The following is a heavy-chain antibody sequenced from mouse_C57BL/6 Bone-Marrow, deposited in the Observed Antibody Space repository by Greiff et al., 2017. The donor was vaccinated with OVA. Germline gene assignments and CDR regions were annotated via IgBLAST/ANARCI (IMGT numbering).Heavy chain of an antibody. CDR3: ARLPSMAYYGSSYPCYFDY. D-gene: IGHD1-1*01. V-gene: IGHV3-8*01. CDR1: GYSITSDY. CDR2: ISYSGST. J-gene: IGHJ2*01. Sequence: EVQLQQSGPGLAKPSQTLSLTCSVTGYSITSDYWNWIRKFPGNKLEYMGYISYSGSTYYNPSLQSRISITRDTSRNQYYLQLNSVTTEDTATYYCARLPSMAYYGSSYPCYFDYWGQGTTLTVSS.